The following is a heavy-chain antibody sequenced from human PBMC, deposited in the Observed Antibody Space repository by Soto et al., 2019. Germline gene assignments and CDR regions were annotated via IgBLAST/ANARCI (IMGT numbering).Heavy chain of an antibody. CDR1: GFHFRNQA. D-gene: IGHD3-10*01. CDR3: AKDVVPGNGEWDWFDP. Sequence: EVQLLESGGGLVQPGGALRLXCGGPGFHFRNQAMRWVRPAPGKGLEWVSSIHGSGGGTYYADSVKGRFTVSXXXXXXXXXXXMSSLRVDDTAVYFCAKDVVPGNGEWDWFDPWGQXTLVTVSS. J-gene: IGHJ5*02. CDR2: IHGSGGGT. V-gene: IGHV3-23*01.